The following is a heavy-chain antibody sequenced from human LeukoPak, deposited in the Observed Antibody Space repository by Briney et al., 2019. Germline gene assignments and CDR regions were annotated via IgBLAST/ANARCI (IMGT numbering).Heavy chain of an antibody. CDR1: GFTSSSYG. Sequence: GRSLRLSCAASGFTSSSYGMHWVRQAPGKGLEWVAIIWYDGSNRYYADAVTGRFTVSKDNSKNTLYLQMNSLGAEDTAMYYCARTTGTPEAGILDSWGRGTLVTVSS. V-gene: IGHV3-33*01. D-gene: IGHD6-13*01. J-gene: IGHJ5*01. CDR2: IWYDGSNR. CDR3: ARTTGTPEAGILDS.